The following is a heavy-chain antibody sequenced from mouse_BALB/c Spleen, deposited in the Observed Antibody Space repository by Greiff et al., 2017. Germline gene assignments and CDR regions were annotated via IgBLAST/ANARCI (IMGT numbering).Heavy chain of an antibody. CDR2: ISSGSSTI. J-gene: IGHJ3*01. Sequence: EVQVVESGGGLVQPGGSRKLSCAASGFTFSSFGMHWVRQAPEKGLEWVAYISSGSSTIYYADTVKGRFTISRDNPKNTLFLQMTSLRSEDTAMYYCARDYYYGSSYPFAYWGQGTLVTVSA. D-gene: IGHD1-1*01. CDR1: GFTFSSFG. CDR3: ARDYYYGSSYPFAY. V-gene: IGHV5-17*02.